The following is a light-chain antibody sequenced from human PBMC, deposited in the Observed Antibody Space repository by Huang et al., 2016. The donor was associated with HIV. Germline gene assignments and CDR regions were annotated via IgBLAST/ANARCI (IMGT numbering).Light chain of an antibody. CDR1: KIVSSTV. J-gene: IGKJ1*01. V-gene: IGKV3-20*01. CDR2: MAS. Sequence: EIVLTQSPGTLSLSPGVRATLSWLASKIVSSTVFAWYQQRPCQAPRLLIYMASSRSTGLPERFSGRGSGTDFTLTISRLEPEDFAVYYCQQYESLPWTFGQGTKVEIK. CDR3: QQYESLPWT.